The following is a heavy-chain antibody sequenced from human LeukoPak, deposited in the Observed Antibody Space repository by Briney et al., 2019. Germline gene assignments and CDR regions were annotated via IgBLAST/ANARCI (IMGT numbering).Heavy chain of an antibody. CDR2: ISYDGRNI. J-gene: IGHJ4*02. Sequence: GGSLRLSCAASGFTFNNYGMHWIRQAPGKGLEWVAVISYDGRNIHYPDSVKGRFTISRDISTDTLWLQMDSLRTEDTAVYYCAKGPLRGTAAAIDYWGQGTLVTVSS. CDR1: GFTFNNYG. V-gene: IGHV3-30*18. D-gene: IGHD6-13*01. CDR3: AKGPLRGTAAAIDY.